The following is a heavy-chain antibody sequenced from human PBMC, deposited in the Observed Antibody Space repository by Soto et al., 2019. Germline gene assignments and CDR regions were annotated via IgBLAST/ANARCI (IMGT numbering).Heavy chain of an antibody. CDR1: GFTFSSYA. V-gene: IGHV3-30-3*01. Sequence: PVGSLRLSCAASGFTFSSYAMHWVRQAPGKGVEWVAVISYDGSNKYYADSVKGRFTISRDNSKDTLYLQMNSLRAEDTAVYYCSRDPSRVTIFRVVPVGYYGIDVWGQWATVTVSS. CDR3: SRDPSRVTIFRVVPVGYYGIDV. CDR2: ISYDGSNK. D-gene: IGHD3-3*01. J-gene: IGHJ6*02.